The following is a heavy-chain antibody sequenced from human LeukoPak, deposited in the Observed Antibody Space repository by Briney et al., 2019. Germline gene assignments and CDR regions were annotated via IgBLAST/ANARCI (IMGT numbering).Heavy chain of an antibody. CDR1: GFTFSSYS. D-gene: IGHD3-10*01. Sequence: GGSLRLSCAASGFTFSSYSMNWVRQAPGKGLEWVSSISSSSSYIYYADSVKGRFTISRDNAKNSLYLQMNSLRAEDTAVYYCARDTGGFGELFPDYFDYWGQGTLVTVSS. J-gene: IGHJ4*02. CDR3: ARDTGGFGELFPDYFDY. CDR2: ISSSSSYI. V-gene: IGHV3-21*01.